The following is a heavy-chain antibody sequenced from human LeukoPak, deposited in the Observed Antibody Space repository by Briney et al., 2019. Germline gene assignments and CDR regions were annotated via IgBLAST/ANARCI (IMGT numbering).Heavy chain of an antibody. Sequence: PGGSLRLSCAASGFTFSSYGMHWARQAPGKGLEWVAVISYDGSNKYYADSVKGRFTISRDNSKNTLYLQMNSLRAEDTAVYYCVVAAAGTGFDYWGQGTLVTVSS. CDR3: VVAAAGTGFDY. CDR2: ISYDGSNK. V-gene: IGHV3-30*03. CDR1: GFTFSSYG. D-gene: IGHD6-13*01. J-gene: IGHJ4*02.